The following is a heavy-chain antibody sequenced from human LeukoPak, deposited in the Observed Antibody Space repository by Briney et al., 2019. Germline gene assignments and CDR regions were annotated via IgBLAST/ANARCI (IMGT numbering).Heavy chain of an antibody. Sequence: SETLSLTCAVYGGSFSGYYWSWIRQPPGKGLEWIGEINHSGSTNYNPSLKSRVTISVDTSKNQFSLKLSSVTAADTAVYYCARVIMSSLYYYYMDVWGKGTTVTVSS. CDR1: GGSFSGYY. CDR2: INHSGST. D-gene: IGHD3-3*01. J-gene: IGHJ6*03. CDR3: ARVIMSSLYYYYMDV. V-gene: IGHV4-34*01.